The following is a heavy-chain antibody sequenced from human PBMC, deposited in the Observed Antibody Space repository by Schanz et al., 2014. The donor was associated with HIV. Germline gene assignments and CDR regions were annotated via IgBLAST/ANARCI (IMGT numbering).Heavy chain of an antibody. CDR3: ARDPSGRPTSTMDV. V-gene: IGHV1-2*02. J-gene: IGHJ6*02. Sequence: QVQLVQSGAEMKKPGASVKVSCKASGYTFTGYYMHWVRQAPGQGLEWMGWINPNSGASKFVQKFQGRVAMTRDTSMSTAFMEMTRLRSDDTAVYFCARDPSGRPTSTMDVWGQGTTVTVS. CDR1: GYTFTGYY. D-gene: IGHD1-26*01. CDR2: INPNSGAS.